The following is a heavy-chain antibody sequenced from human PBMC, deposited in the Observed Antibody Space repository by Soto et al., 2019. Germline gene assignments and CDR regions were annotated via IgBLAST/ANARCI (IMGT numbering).Heavy chain of an antibody. CDR3: AREPEARRGPTYGSGY. J-gene: IGHJ4*01. D-gene: IGHD1-26*01. V-gene: IGHV3-30*04. CDR1: GLTFINYN. CDR2: ISYDGSIT. Sequence: QVQLVESGGGVVQPGRSLRLSCAASGLTFINYNMHWVRQAPGKGLEWVAVISYDGSITKYADSVQGRFTISRDNSKNTLILQMNGRRAEDTAMDYCAREPEARRGPTYGSGYWGQGSLVIVSS.